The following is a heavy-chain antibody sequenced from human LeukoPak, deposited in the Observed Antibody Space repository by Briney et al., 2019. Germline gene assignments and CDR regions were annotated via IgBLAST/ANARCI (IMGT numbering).Heavy chain of an antibody. J-gene: IGHJ5*02. CDR3: AKDRAVAGKHANWFDP. D-gene: IGHD6-19*01. V-gene: IGHV3-23*01. CDR2: ISGSGGST. Sequence: AGGSLRLSCAASGFTFSSYAMSWVRQAPGKGLEWVSAISGSGGSTYYADSVKGRFTISRDNSKNTLYLQMNSLRAEDTAVYYCAKDRAVAGKHANWFDPWGQGTLVTVSS. CDR1: GFTFSSYA.